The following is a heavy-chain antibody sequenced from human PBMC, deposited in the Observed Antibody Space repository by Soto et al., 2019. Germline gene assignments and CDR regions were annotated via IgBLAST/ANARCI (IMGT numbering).Heavy chain of an antibody. V-gene: IGHV3-23*01. CDR3: DSSGYYDVYYYGMDV. J-gene: IGHJ6*02. CDR1: GFTFRNYA. D-gene: IGHD3-22*01. CDR2: ISGSGIST. Sequence: PGGSRRLACTASGFTFRNYAMIWVLQATGKGLEWVSGISGSGISTHYADSVKGRFTVSRDNSKNTLYLQMNSLRAEDTAEYYYDSSGYYDVYYYGMDVWGQGTTVTVSS.